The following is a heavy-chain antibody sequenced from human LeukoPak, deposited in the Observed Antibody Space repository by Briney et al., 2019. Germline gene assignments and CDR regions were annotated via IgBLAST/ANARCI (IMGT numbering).Heavy chain of an antibody. CDR2: IYSSGST. J-gene: IGHJ4*02. V-gene: IGHV4-4*07. Sequence: SETLSLTCTVSGASINNYYWSWIRQPAGKGLEWIGRIYSSGSTNYNPSLQCRVTMSVDTSKNQFSLKLSSVTAADTAVYYCARGSSGWYSIDYWGQGTLVTVSS. D-gene: IGHD6-19*01. CDR3: ARGSSGWYSIDY. CDR1: GASINNYY.